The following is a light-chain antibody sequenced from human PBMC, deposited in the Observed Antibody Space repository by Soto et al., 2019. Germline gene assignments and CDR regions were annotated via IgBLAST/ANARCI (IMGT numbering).Light chain of an antibody. V-gene: IGKV3-15*01. CDR1: QSLNNN. CDR3: EQYSAWPLT. J-gene: IGKJ4*01. Sequence: EIVMTQSPATLSVSPGEIATLSCRASQSLNNNLAWYQQKPVQAPRLLIDFASTRATGTPARFSGSGSGTDFSLTISSLQSEDFAVYYCEQYSAWPLTFGGGTKVETK. CDR2: FAS.